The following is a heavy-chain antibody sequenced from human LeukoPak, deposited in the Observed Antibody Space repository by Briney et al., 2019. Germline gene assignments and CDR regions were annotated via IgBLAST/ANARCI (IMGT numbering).Heavy chain of an antibody. CDR2: ISSSSSYI. CDR1: GFTFSSYS. Sequence: GGSLRLSCAASGFTFSSYSMNWVRQAPGKGLEWVSSISSSSSYIYYADSVKGRFTISRDNAKNSLYLQMNSLRAEDTAVYYCARQEYCSSTSCMGYYFDYWGQGTLVTVS. J-gene: IGHJ4*02. D-gene: IGHD2-2*01. V-gene: IGHV3-21*01. CDR3: ARQEYCSSTSCMGYYFDY.